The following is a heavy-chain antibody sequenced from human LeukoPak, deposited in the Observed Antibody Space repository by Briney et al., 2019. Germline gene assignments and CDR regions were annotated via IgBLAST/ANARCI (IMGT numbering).Heavy chain of an antibody. CDR3: ATGPNWKGSGWFDP. CDR2: FDPEDGET. J-gene: IGHJ5*02. Sequence: ASVKVSCKVSGYTLTELSMHWVRQAPGKGLEWMGGFDPEDGETIYAQKFQGRVTMTEDTSTDTAYMELSSLRSEDTAVYYCATGPNWKGSGWFDPWGQGTLVTVSS. V-gene: IGHV1-24*01. CDR1: GYTLTELS. D-gene: IGHD1-20*01.